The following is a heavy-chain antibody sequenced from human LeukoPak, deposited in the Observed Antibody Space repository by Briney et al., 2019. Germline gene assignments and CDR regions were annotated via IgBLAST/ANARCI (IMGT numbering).Heavy chain of an antibody. D-gene: IGHD6-19*01. CDR3: ARADYYFFMDV. CDR2: IRFDATIK. J-gene: IGHJ6*03. V-gene: IGHV3-30*02. Sequence: PGGSLRLSCAAPGFTFSSYGMHWVRQAPGKGLEWVAFIRFDATIKYYTDSVKGRFTISRDNSKNTVYFQMNSLRPEDTAVYYCARADYYFFMDVWGKGTTVTVSS. CDR1: GFTFSSYG.